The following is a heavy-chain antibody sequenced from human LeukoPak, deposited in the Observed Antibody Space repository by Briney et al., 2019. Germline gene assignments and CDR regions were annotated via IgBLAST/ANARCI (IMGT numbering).Heavy chain of an antibody. Sequence: GGSLRLSCAASGFTFSPYNMNWVRQAPGKGLEWVSSISSSSSQIYYADSVKGRFTISRDNAKSSLYLQMNSLRAEDTAMYYCAGDRAVGAFDIWGQGTMVTVSS. CDR1: GFTFSPYN. CDR3: AGDRAVGAFDI. J-gene: IGHJ3*02. CDR2: ISSSSSQI. V-gene: IGHV3-21*01.